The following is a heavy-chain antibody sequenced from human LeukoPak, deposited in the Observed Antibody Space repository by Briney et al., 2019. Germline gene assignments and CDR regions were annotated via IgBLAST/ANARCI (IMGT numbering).Heavy chain of an antibody. D-gene: IGHD3-3*01. CDR3: ARVSGVVDY. V-gene: IGHV4-39*01. Sequence: SETLSLTCTVSGGSISSSSYYWGWIRQPPGKGLEWIGSIYYSGSTYYNPSLKSRVTISVDTSKNQFSLKLSSVIAADTAVYYCARVSGVVDYWGQGTLVTVSS. CDR1: GGSISSSSYY. CDR2: IYYSGST. J-gene: IGHJ4*02.